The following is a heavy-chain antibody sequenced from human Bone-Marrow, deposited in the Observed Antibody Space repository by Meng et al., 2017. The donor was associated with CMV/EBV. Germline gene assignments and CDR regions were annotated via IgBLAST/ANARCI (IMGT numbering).Heavy chain of an antibody. CDR3: ARSIAARPGGTPDAFDI. V-gene: IGHV6-1*01. CDR1: GDSVSSNSAA. CDR2: TYYRSKWYN. Sequence: SETLSLTCAISGDSVSSNSAAWNWIRQSPSSGLEWLGRTYYRSKWYNDYAVSVKSRITINPDTSKNQYSLKLSSVTAADTAVYYCARSIAARPGGTPDAFDIWGQGTMVTVS. J-gene: IGHJ3*02. D-gene: IGHD6-6*01.